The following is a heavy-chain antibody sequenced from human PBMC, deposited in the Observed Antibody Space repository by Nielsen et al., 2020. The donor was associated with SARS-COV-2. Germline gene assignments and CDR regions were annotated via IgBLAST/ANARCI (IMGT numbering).Heavy chain of an antibody. CDR2: IYDSGNT. CDR3: ARGSDEGLAL. CDR1: GGSISSGGYY. D-gene: IGHD3-3*01. J-gene: IGHJ4*02. Sequence: SETLSLTCTVSGGSISSGGYYWTWIRQPPEKGLEWIAYIYDSGNTNYNPSLKSRVTISVDTSRNQFSLKLTSVTAADTAVYYCARGSDEGLALWGQGTLVTVSS. V-gene: IGHV4-61*08.